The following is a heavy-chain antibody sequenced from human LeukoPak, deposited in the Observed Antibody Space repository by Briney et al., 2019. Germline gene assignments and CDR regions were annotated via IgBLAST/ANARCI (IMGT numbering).Heavy chain of an antibody. CDR1: GGSFSGYY. CDR2: INHSGST. CDR3: ARGGIGHWFDP. Sequence: PSETLSLTCAVYGGSFSGYYWSWIRQPPGKGPEWIGEINHSGSTNYNPSLKSRVTISVDTSKNQFSLKLSSVTAADTAVYYCARGGIGHWFDPWGQGTLVTVSS. D-gene: IGHD1-14*01. J-gene: IGHJ5*02. V-gene: IGHV4-34*01.